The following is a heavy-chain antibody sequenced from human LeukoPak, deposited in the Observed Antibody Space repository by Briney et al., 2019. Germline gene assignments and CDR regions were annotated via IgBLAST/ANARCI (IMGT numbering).Heavy chain of an antibody. CDR2: IYYSGTT. CDR1: GGSISVSNYY. J-gene: IGHJ3*01. Sequence: SETLSLTCIVAGGSISVSNYYWGWIRQSPGKGLEWIGSIYYSGTTYFNPSLKSRVTISVDTSKNQFSLKLSSVTAADTALYYCATTTDFSSGYDKFDFWGQETMVTVSS. CDR3: ATTTDFSSGYDKFDF. V-gene: IGHV4-39*07. D-gene: IGHD3-3*01.